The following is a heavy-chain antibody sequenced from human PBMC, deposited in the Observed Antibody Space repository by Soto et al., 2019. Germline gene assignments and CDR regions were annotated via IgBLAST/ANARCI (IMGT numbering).Heavy chain of an antibody. V-gene: IGHV3-21*04. Sequence: EVQLVESGGGLVKPGGSLRLSCAASGFTFSSYSMNWVRQAPGKGLEWVSSISSSSSYIYYADSVKGRFTISRDNSKNTLYLQMNSLRAEDTAVYYCAKAVRGVLLYFDYWGQGTLVTVSS. J-gene: IGHJ4*02. CDR3: AKAVRGVLLYFDY. D-gene: IGHD3-10*01. CDR1: GFTFSSYS. CDR2: ISSSSSYI.